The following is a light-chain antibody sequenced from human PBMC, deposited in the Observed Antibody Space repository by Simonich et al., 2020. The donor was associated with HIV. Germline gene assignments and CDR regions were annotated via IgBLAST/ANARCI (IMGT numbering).Light chain of an antibody. CDR1: SGSIASNY. V-gene: IGLV6-57*03. CDR3: QSYDSSIV. J-gene: IGLJ3*02. Sequence: NFMLTQPHSVSESPGKTVTISCTRSSGSIASNYFQWSHPRPGSAPTTVIYEDNQRPSGVPDRFSGSIDSSSNSASLTISGLKTEDEANYYCQSYDSSIVFGGGTKLTVL. CDR2: EDN.